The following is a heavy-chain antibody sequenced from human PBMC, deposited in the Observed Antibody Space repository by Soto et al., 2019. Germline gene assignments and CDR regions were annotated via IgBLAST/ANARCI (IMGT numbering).Heavy chain of an antibody. CDR2: INGVNANT. J-gene: IGHJ4*02. Sequence: QVQLVQSGAAVKKPGASVKVSCKASGYTFTTYAIHWVRQAPGQRLEWRGWINGVNANTKYSEKFQGRVTITRDTSSTTAYMELSSLRAEDTAVYYCARYYGSGSYNYWGQGTLVTVSS. CDR3: ARYYGSGSYNY. D-gene: IGHD3-10*01. V-gene: IGHV1-3*01. CDR1: GYTFTTYA.